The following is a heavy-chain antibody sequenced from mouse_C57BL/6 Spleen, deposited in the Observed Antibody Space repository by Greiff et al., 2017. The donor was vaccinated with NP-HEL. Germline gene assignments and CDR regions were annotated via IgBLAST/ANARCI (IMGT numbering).Heavy chain of an antibody. CDR2: IDPENGDT. D-gene: IGHD1-1*01. J-gene: IGHJ4*01. V-gene: IGHV14-4*01. Sequence: VQLQQSGAELVRPGASVKLSCTASGFNIKDDYMHWVKQRPEQGLEWIGWIDPENGDTEYASKFQGKATITADTSSNTAYLQLSSLTSEDTAVYYCTTFYGSSLGAMDYWGQGTSVTVSS. CDR3: TTFYGSSLGAMDY. CDR1: GFNIKDDY.